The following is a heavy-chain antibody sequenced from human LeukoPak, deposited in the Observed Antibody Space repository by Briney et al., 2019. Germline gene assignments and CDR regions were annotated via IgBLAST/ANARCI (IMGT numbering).Heavy chain of an antibody. CDR3: ARTGTYCTNGVCPFDY. CDR1: GYTFTGYY. D-gene: IGHD2-8*01. V-gene: IGHV1-2*02. CDR2: INPNSGGT. Sequence: ASVKVSCKASGYTFTGYYMHWVRQAPGQGLEWMGWINPNSGGTNYAQKFQGRVTMTRDTSISTAYMELSRLRSDDTAVYYCARTGTYCTNGVCPFDYWGKETLVTASS. J-gene: IGHJ4*02.